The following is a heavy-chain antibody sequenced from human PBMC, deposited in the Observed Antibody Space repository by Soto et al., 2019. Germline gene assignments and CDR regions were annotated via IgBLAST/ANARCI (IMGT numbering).Heavy chain of an antibody. Sequence: GGSLRLSCAASGFSFSSYWMHWVRQGPGKGLVWVSRINTDGSSTNYADSVKGRFTISRDNAKNTVYLQMNSLRAEDTAVYYCARSPGGYYIDWGQGTMVTVSS. V-gene: IGHV3-74*01. CDR2: INTDGSST. CDR1: GFSFSSYW. J-gene: IGHJ3*01. D-gene: IGHD3-9*01. CDR3: ARSPGGYYID.